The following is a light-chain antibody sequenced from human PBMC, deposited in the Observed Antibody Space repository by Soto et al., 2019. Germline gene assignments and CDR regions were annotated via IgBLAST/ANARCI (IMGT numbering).Light chain of an antibody. CDR1: QSISSW. CDR2: DAS. V-gene: IGKV1-5*01. CDR3: QQYHSYWT. Sequence: DIPMTQSPSTLSASVGDRVTITCRASQSISSWLAWYQQKPGKAPKLLIYDASSLESGVPSRFSGSGSGTEFTLTISSLQPDDFATYYCQQYHSYWTFGQGTKVEIK. J-gene: IGKJ1*01.